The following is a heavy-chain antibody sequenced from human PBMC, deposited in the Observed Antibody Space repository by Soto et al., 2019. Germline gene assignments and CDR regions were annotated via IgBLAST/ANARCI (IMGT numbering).Heavy chain of an antibody. CDR2: IIPIFGTA. Sequence: VKVSCKASGYTFTSYGISWVRQAPGQGLEWMGGIIPIFGTANYAQKFQGRVTITADESTSTAYMELSSLRSEDTAVYYCAREGVRGVTRYYYYGMDVWGQGTTVTVSS. CDR1: GYTFTSYG. CDR3: AREGVRGVTRYYYYGMDV. V-gene: IGHV1-69*13. D-gene: IGHD3-10*01. J-gene: IGHJ6*02.